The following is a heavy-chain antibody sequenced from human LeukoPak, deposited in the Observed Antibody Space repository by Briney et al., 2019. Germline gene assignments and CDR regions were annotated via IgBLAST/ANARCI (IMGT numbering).Heavy chain of an antibody. V-gene: IGHV3-66*01. Sequence: PGGSLRLSCAASGFTVSSNYMSWVRQAXXXXLEWVSLIYSGGSTYYADSVKGRFTISRDNSKMLYLQMNSLRAEDTAVYYCARDGDWQWLAYWGQGTLVTVSS. CDR2: IYSGGST. D-gene: IGHD6-19*01. J-gene: IGHJ4*02. CDR1: GFTVSSNY. CDR3: ARDGDWQWLAY.